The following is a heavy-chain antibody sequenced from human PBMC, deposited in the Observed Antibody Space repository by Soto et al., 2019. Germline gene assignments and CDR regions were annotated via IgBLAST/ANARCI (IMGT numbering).Heavy chain of an antibody. Sequence: QVQLQQWGAGLLKPSETLSLTCAVYGGSFSGYYWSWIRQPPGKGLEWIGEINHSGSTNYNPSLKSRGTISVDTSKNQFSLKLSSVTAADTAVYYCARGRYASRGSQPAKVYYYYGMDVWGQGTTVTVSS. D-gene: IGHD3-16*01. V-gene: IGHV4-34*01. CDR1: GGSFSGYY. CDR3: ARGRYASRGSQPAKVYYYYGMDV. CDR2: INHSGST. J-gene: IGHJ6*02.